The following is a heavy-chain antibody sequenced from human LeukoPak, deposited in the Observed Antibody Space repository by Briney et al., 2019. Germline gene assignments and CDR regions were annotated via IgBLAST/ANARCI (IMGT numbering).Heavy chain of an antibody. CDR3: ARGGWVTFYYYYYMDV. Sequence: PGGSLRLSCAASGFTFSSYSMNWVRQAPGKGLEWVSVIYSGGSTYYADSVKGRFTISRDNSKNTLYLQMNSLRAEDTAVYYCARGGWVTFYYYYYMDVWGKGTTVTVSS. CDR1: GFTFSSYS. V-gene: IGHV3-66*02. D-gene: IGHD4-23*01. J-gene: IGHJ6*03. CDR2: IYSGGST.